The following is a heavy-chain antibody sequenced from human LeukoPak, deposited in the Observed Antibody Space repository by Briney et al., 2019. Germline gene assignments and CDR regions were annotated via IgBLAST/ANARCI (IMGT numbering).Heavy chain of an antibody. CDR3: AKDSPARRWFDP. CDR1: GGTFSSYA. J-gene: IGHJ5*02. Sequence: GSSVKVSCKASGGTFSSYAISWVRQAPGQGLEWMGGIIPIFGTANYAQKFQGRVTITADESTSTAYMELSSLRSEDTAVYYCAKDSPARRWFDPWGQGTLVTVSS. CDR2: IIPIFGTA. V-gene: IGHV1-69*01.